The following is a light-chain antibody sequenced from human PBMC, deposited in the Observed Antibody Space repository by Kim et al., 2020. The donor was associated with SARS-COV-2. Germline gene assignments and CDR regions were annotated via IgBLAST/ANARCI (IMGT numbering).Light chain of an antibody. CDR3: QAWDSSTVV. J-gene: IGLJ2*01. CDR1: KLGDKY. Sequence: VSPGQTASITCSGDKLGDKYACWYQQKPGQAPVLVIYQDSKRPSGIPERFSASNSGNTATLTISGTQAMDEADYYCQAWDSSTVVFGGGTQLTVL. CDR2: QDS. V-gene: IGLV3-1*01.